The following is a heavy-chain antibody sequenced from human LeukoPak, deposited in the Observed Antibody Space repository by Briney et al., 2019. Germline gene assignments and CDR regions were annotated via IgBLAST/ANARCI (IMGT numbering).Heavy chain of an antibody. CDR2: INHSGST. CDR3: ARVARTRMGRDAFDI. J-gene: IGHJ3*02. D-gene: IGHD5-12*01. V-gene: IGHV4-34*01. CDR1: GGSFSGYY. Sequence: SETLSLTCAVYGGSFSGYYWSWIRQPPGKGLEWIGEINHSGSTNYNPSLKSRVTISVDTSKNQFSLKLSSVTAADTAMYYCARVARTRMGRDAFDIWGQGTMVTVSS.